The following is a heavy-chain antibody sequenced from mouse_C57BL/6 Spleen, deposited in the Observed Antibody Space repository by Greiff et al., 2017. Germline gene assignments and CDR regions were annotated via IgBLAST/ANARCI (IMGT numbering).Heavy chain of an antibody. Sequence: QVQLQQSGAELVKPGASVKISCKASGYAFSSYWMNWVKQRPGKGLEWIGQVYPGDGDTNYNGKFKGKATLTADKSSSTAYMQLSSLTSEDSAVYFCARSDYGSPLNFDVWGTGTTVTVSS. CDR3: ARSDYGSPLNFDV. J-gene: IGHJ1*03. CDR2: VYPGDGDT. V-gene: IGHV1-80*01. D-gene: IGHD1-1*01. CDR1: GYAFSSYW.